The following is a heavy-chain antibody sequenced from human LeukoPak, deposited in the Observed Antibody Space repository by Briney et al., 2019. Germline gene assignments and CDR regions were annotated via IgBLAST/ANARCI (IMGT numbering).Heavy chain of an antibody. V-gene: IGHV1-8*01. CDR2: MNPNSGNT. D-gene: IGHD6-6*01. J-gene: IGHJ6*03. CDR1: GYTFTSYD. CDR3: ARATIAARPGGYYYYMDV. Sequence: ASVKVSCKASGYTFTSYDINWVRQATGQGLKWMGWMNPNSGNTGYAQKFQGRVTMTRNTSISTAYMELSSLGSEDTAVYYCARATIAARPGGYYYYMDVWGKGTTVTVSS.